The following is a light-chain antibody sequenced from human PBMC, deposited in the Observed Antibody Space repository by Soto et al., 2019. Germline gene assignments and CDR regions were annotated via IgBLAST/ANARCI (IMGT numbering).Light chain of an antibody. CDR1: QDISNH. CDR2: DGS. J-gene: IGKJ3*01. Sequence: DIQMTQSPSSLSASVGDRVTITCQASQDISNHLNWYQQKPGKAPKLLIYDGSNLETGVPSRFSGSGSGTHFTFTISSLQPEDFATYYWQKSNTVPFTFGPGTKVDIK. CDR3: QKSNTVPFT. V-gene: IGKV1-33*01.